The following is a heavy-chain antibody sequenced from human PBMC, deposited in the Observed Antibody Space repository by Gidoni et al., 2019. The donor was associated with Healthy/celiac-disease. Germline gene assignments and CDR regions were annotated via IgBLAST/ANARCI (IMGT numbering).Heavy chain of an antibody. CDR3: AKDNGWFGELSEWYFDL. V-gene: IGHV3-43*02. J-gene: IGHJ2*01. D-gene: IGHD3-10*01. Sequence: EVQLVESGGGVVQPGGSLRLSCAASGFTFDDYAMHWVRQAPGKGLEWVSLISGDGCSTYYADSVKGRFTISRDNSKNSLYLQMNSLRTEDTALYYCAKDNGWFGELSEWYFDLWGRGTLVTVSS. CDR2: ISGDGCST. CDR1: GFTFDDYA.